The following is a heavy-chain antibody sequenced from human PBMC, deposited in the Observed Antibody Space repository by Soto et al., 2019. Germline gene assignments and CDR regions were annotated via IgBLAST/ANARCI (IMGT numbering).Heavy chain of an antibody. V-gene: IGHV1-69*06. J-gene: IGHJ6*02. CDR3: ARGRSIAPAGAQNFLRFDV. D-gene: IGHD3-3*02. CDR1: GGTFSSYA. CDR2: IIPIFGTA. Sequence: ASVKVSCKASGGTFSSYAISWVRQAPGQGLEWMGGIIPIFGTANYAQKFQGRVTITADKSTSTAYMELSSLRSEDTAVYYCARGRSIAPAGAQNFLRFDVSGQGTTVTLSS.